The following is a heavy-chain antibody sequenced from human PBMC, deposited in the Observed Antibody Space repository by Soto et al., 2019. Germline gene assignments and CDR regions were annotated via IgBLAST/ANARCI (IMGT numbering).Heavy chain of an antibody. CDR2: IIPIFGTA. D-gene: IGHD2-2*01. CDR1: GGTFSSYA. V-gene: IGHV1-69*13. Sequence: GASVKVSCKASGGTFSSYAISWVRQAPGQGREWMGGIIPIFGTANYAQKFQGRVTITADESTSTAYMELSSLRSEDTAVYYCASGGDCSSTSCYHDTLYFDYWGQGTLVTVSS. J-gene: IGHJ4*02. CDR3: ASGGDCSSTSCYHDTLYFDY.